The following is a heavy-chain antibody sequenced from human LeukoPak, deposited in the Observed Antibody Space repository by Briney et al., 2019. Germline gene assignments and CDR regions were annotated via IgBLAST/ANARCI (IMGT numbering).Heavy chain of an antibody. D-gene: IGHD4-17*01. CDR2: ISSSGSTI. J-gene: IGHJ3*02. CDR3: AKEITVYGADAFDI. Sequence: PGGSLRLSCAASGFTFSSYETNWVRQAPGKGLEWVSYISSSGSTIYYADSVKGRFTISRDNSKNTLYLQMNSLRAEDTAVYYCAKEITVYGADAFDIWGQGTMVTVSS. V-gene: IGHV3-48*03. CDR1: GFTFSSYE.